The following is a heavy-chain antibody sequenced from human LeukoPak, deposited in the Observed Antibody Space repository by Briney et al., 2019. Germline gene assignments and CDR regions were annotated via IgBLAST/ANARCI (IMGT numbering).Heavy chain of an antibody. V-gene: IGHV4-34*01. J-gene: IGHJ6*03. Sequence: PSETLSLTCAVYGGSFSGYYWSWLRQPPGKGLEWIGEINHSGSTNYNPSLKSRVTISADTSKNQFSLKLSSVTAADTAVYYCASGYYPSYYYYMDVWGKGTTVTVSS. CDR3: ASGYYPSYYYYMDV. D-gene: IGHD3-22*01. CDR2: INHSGST. CDR1: GGSFSGYY.